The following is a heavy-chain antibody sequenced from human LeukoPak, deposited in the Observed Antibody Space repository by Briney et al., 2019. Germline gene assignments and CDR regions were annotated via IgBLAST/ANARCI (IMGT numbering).Heavy chain of an antibody. CDR2: INHSGST. J-gene: IGHJ3*02. CDR1: GGSFSGYY. D-gene: IGHD2-15*01. Sequence: SKTLSLTCAVYGGSFSGYYWSWIRQPPGKGLEWIGEINHSGSTNYNPSLKSRVTISVDTSKNQFSLKLSSVTAADTAVYYCARGFSALRDPAVVAFDIWGQGAMVTVSS. V-gene: IGHV4-34*01. CDR3: ARGFSALRDPAVVAFDI.